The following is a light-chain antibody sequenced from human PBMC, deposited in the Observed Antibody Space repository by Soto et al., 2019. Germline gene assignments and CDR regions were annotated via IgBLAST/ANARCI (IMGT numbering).Light chain of an antibody. CDR3: QQYNSFSWP. J-gene: IGKJ1*01. CDR2: DAS. Sequence: DIQMTQSPSSLSASVGDSVTITFRASQIITIWLAWYQQKPGKAPKLLIYDASSLEGGVPSRFSGSGSGTEVTLTISGLQADDFETYSCQQYNSFSWPFGQVTKVDI. CDR1: QIITIW. V-gene: IGKV1-5*01.